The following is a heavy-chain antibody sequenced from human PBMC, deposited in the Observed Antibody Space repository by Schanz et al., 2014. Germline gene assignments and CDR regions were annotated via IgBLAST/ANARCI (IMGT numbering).Heavy chain of an antibody. J-gene: IGHJ6*03. D-gene: IGHD2-2*01. Sequence: EVQLVESGGGLVKPGGSLRLSCAASGFVFGDYYMTWIRQAPGKGLEWVSSISSGGGSTYYADSVKGRFTISRDNSKNTLYLQMKSLRAEDTAVYYCARVKYCTITRCYRTETEGIYYMDVWGKGTTVTVSS. CDR1: GFVFGDYY. V-gene: IGHV3-23*04. CDR3: ARVKYCTITRCYRTETEGIYYMDV. CDR2: ISSGGGST.